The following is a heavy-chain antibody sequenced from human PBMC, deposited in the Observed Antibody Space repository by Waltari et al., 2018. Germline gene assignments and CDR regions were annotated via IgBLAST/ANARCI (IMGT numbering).Heavy chain of an antibody. V-gene: IGHV4-39*07. Sequence: QLQLQESGPGLVKPSETLSLTCTVSGGSISSSSYYWGWIRQPPGKGLEWIGSIYYSGRTNYTPSLKSRVTISVDTSKNQFSLKLSSVTAADTAVYYCARGCPIYGDTPGYNWFDPWGQGTLVTVSS. D-gene: IGHD4-17*01. CDR2: IYYSGRT. CDR1: GGSISSSSYY. CDR3: ARGCPIYGDTPGYNWFDP. J-gene: IGHJ5*02.